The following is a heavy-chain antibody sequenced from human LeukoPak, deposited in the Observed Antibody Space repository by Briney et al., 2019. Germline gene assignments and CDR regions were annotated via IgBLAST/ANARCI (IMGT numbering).Heavy chain of an antibody. CDR2: IYSGGST. Sequence: GGSLRLSCAASGFTVSSNYMSWVRQAPGKGLEWVSVIYSGGSTYYADSVKGRFTIPRDNSKNTLYLQMNSLRAEDTAVYYCARGGRYCSGGSCYSDYYYGMDVWGQGTTVTVSS. CDR1: GFTVSSNY. CDR3: ARGGRYCSGGSCYSDYYYGMDV. J-gene: IGHJ6*02. V-gene: IGHV3-66*02. D-gene: IGHD2-15*01.